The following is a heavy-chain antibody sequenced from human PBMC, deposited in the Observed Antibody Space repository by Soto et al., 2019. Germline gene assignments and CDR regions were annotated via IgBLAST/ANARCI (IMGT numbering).Heavy chain of an antibody. CDR2: IYYSGST. CDR1: GGSISSYY. V-gene: IGHV4-59*01. J-gene: IGHJ4*02. CDR3: ARSLVFGGTNDD. D-gene: IGHD3-16*01. Sequence: SETLSLTCAVSGGSISSYYWNWIRQPPGKGLEWIGYIYYSGSTNYNPSLKSRVTISVDTSKNQFSLKLSSVSAADTAVYYCARSLVFGGTNDDWGQGTLVTVSS.